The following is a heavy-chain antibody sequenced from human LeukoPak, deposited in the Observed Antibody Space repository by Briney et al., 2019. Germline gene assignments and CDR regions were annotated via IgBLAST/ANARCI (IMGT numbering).Heavy chain of an antibody. Sequence: GGSLRLSCSASGFTFSDFGIHWVRQAPGKGLEWVTVLSPHGNYEYYADSVQGRFIISRDDSKSTVSLQTNSLRDEDTAVYYCARDWIDRSLDYWGQGTLVTVSS. CDR1: GFTFSDFG. V-gene: IGHV3-33*01. CDR2: LSPHGNYE. CDR3: ARDWIDRSLDY. D-gene: IGHD2-2*03. J-gene: IGHJ4*02.